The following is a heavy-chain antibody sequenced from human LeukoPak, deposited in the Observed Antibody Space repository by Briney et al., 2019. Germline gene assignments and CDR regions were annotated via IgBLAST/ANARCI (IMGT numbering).Heavy chain of an antibody. CDR3: ARSIAAAGLYDAFDI. CDR2: IIPIFGTA. J-gene: IGHJ3*02. D-gene: IGHD6-13*01. Sequence: SVKVSCKASGYTFTSNYIHWVRQAPGQGLEWMGGIIPIFGTANYAQKFQGRVTITADESTSTAYMELSSLRSEDTAVYYCARSIAAAGLYDAFDIWGQGTMVTVSS. CDR1: GYTFTSNY. V-gene: IGHV1-69*13.